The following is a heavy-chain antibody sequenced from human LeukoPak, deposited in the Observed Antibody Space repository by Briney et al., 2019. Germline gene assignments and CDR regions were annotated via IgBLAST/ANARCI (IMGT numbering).Heavy chain of an antibody. J-gene: IGHJ3*02. V-gene: IGHV3-23*01. CDR1: GFTFSSYA. D-gene: IGHD6-13*01. Sequence: PGGSLRLSCAASGFTFSSYAMSWVRQAPGKGLEWVSGISGSGDSTYYADSVKGRFTISRDNSKNTLYLQMNSLRAEDTAVYYCANVGSSWLYDAFDIWGQGTMVTVSS. CDR2: ISGSGDST. CDR3: ANVGSSWLYDAFDI.